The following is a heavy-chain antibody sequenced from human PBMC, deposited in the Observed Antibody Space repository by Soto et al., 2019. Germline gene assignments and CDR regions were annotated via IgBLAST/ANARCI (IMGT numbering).Heavy chain of an antibody. Sequence: GGSLRLSCAASGFTFSSYWMSWVRQAPGKGLEWVANIKQDGSEKYYVDSVKGRFTISRDNAKNSLYLQMNSLRAEDTAVYYCARDDRCTNGVCYGDPYYYYGMDVWGQGTTVTVSS. CDR3: ARDDRCTNGVCYGDPYYYYGMDV. D-gene: IGHD2-8*01. V-gene: IGHV3-7*05. CDR2: IKQDGSEK. CDR1: GFTFSSYW. J-gene: IGHJ6*02.